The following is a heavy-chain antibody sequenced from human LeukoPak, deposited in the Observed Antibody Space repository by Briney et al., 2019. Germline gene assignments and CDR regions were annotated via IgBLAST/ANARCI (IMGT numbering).Heavy chain of an antibody. D-gene: IGHD4-11*01. CDR1: EFTLISNG. CDR3: ARGLPPVMKYYFDY. J-gene: IGHJ4*02. CDR2: MWYDGSNK. Sequence: GGPLKPSGEPSEFTLISNGMNGVRRPPGKGLGWGAVMWYDGSNKYYADSVKGRFTISRDDSKNTLYLQMNSLRAEDTAMYYCARGLPPVMKYYFDYWGQGTLVTVSS. V-gene: IGHV3-33*01.